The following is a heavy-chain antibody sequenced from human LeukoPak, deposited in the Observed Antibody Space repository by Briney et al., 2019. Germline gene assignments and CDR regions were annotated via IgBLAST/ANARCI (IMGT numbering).Heavy chain of an antibody. V-gene: IGHV1-69*05. D-gene: IGHD3-10*01. CDR2: IIPIFGTA. J-gene: IGHJ6*03. Sequence: SVKVSCKAYGGTFSSYAISWVRQAPGQGLEWMGGIIPIFGTANYAQKFQGRVTITTDESTSTAYMELSSLRSEDTAVYYCARQPWSFYYYYYMDVWGKGTTVTVSS. CDR3: ARQPWSFYYYYYMDV. CDR1: GGTFSSYA.